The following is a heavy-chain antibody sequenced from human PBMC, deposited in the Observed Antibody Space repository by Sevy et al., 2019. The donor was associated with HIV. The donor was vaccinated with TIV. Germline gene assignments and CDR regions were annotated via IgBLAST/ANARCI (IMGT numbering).Heavy chain of an antibody. J-gene: IGHJ6*02. Sequence: GGSLRLSCAASGFTFSSYAMHWVRQAPGKGLEWVAVISYDGSNKYYADSVKGRFTISRDNSKNTLYLQMNSLRAEDTAVYYCAMSKERWLQLPYYYYYGMDVWGQGTTVTVSS. CDR3: AMSKERWLQLPYYYYYGMDV. D-gene: IGHD5-12*01. V-gene: IGHV3-30*04. CDR1: GFTFSSYA. CDR2: ISYDGSNK.